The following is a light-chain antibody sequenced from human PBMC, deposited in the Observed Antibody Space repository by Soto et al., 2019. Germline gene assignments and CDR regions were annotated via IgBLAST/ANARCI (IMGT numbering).Light chain of an antibody. CDR1: QSVSSN. V-gene: IGKV3D-15*01. CDR2: GAS. J-gene: IGKJ5*01. Sequence: EIVMTQSPATLSVSPGERATLSCRASQSVSSNLAWYQQKPGQAPRLLIYGASTRATGIPARFSGSGSGTEFTLTISSLQSGDFAVYYCQQCGSSSTFGQGTRLEIK. CDR3: QQCGSSST.